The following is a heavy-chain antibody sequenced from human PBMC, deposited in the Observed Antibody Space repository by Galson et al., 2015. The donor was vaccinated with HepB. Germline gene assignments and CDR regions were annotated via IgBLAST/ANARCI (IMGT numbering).Heavy chain of an antibody. D-gene: IGHD1-26*01. Sequence: SVKVSCKAVGYTFDAYGISWVRQAPGQGLEWMGWIRVSNGNTTYAQKFQDRVTMTADRVTRTACMEVTSLRSEDTAVYYCARDDLIGGANPEYRGQGTLVIVSS. CDR2: IRVSNGNT. J-gene: IGHJ4*02. CDR1: GYTFDAYG. CDR3: ARDDLIGGANPEY. V-gene: IGHV1-18*01.